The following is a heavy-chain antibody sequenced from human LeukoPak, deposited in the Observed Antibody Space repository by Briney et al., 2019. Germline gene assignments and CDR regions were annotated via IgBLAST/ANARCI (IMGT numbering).Heavy chain of an antibody. CDR1: GFTFNTYT. Sequence: GGSLRLSCAASGFTFNTYTMNWVRQAPGKGLEWVSYISGSSGIIDYADSVRGRFTISRDNSKNTLYLQMNSPRAEDTAVYYCARAVRITMIVADWGQGTLVTVSS. CDR3: ARAVRITMIVAD. J-gene: IGHJ4*02. D-gene: IGHD3-22*01. V-gene: IGHV3-48*01. CDR2: ISGSSGII.